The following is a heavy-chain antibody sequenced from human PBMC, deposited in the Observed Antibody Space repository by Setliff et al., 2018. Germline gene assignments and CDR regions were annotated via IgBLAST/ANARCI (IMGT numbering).Heavy chain of an antibody. J-gene: IGHJ6*03. V-gene: IGHV1-46*01. D-gene: IGHD6-13*01. CDR1: GGTFSSYA. CDR2: INPSGGTT. Sequence: ASVKVSCKASGGTFSSYAISWVRQAPGQGLEWMGIINPSGGTTSYAQKFQGRVTMTRDTSTSTVYMDLSSLRSEDTAVYYCARAPYGSSWYGYYYYYMDVWGKGTTVTVSS. CDR3: ARAPYGSSWYGYYYYYMDV.